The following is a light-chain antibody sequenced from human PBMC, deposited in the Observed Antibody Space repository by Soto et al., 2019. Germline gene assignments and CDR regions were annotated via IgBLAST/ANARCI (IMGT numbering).Light chain of an antibody. V-gene: IGKV3D-20*01. Sequence: EIVLTQSPATLSLSPGERATLSCRASQSVSSSYLAWYQQKPGLAPRLVIYDASNRATGIPDRFSGSGSGTDFTLTISRLEPEDFAVYYCQQYGSSRTFGQGTKVDI. J-gene: IGKJ1*01. CDR3: QQYGSSRT. CDR1: QSVSSSY. CDR2: DAS.